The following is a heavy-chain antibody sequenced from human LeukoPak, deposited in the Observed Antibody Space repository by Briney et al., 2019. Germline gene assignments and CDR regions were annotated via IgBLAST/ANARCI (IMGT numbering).Heavy chain of an antibody. Sequence: GGSLRLSCAASGLTFSSFSMTWVRQAPGKGLEWVSYISSASLAIYYADSVKGRFTISRDNAKDSLYLQMNSLRAEDTAVYYCARSGHYGAGSYYSLNGFDPWGQGTLVTVSS. V-gene: IGHV3-48*01. D-gene: IGHD3-10*01. CDR3: ARSGHYGAGSYYSLNGFDP. CDR1: GLTFSSFS. CDR2: ISSASLAI. J-gene: IGHJ5*02.